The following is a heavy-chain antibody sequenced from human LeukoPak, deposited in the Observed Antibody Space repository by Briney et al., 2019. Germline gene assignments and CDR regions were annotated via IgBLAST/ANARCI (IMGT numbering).Heavy chain of an antibody. J-gene: IGHJ5*02. V-gene: IGHV4-34*01. D-gene: IGHD3-3*01. Sequence: SETLSLTCAVSGGSFSGYYWSWIRQPPGKGLEWIGEINHSRSTNYNASLKSRVTISVDTSKNQCSLKLSSVTAADTAVYYCARVPGSGYLNLFDLWGEGTLVTVSS. CDR3: ARVPGSGYLNLFDL. CDR1: GGSFSGYY. CDR2: INHSRST.